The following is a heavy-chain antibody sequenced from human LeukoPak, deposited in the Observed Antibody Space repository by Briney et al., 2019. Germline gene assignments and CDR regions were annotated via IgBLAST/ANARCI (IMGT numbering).Heavy chain of an antibody. CDR2: IYDNGYT. D-gene: IGHD3-16*02. J-gene: IGHJ5*02. Sequence: PSETLSLTCTVSGGPMSTYYWSWIRQPPGKGLEWIGYIYDNGYTHYNPSLKSRVSISLDTSKSQFSLNLSSVTAADTAVYYCARRAFGGVIAANWFDPWGQGTLVTVSS. CDR1: GGPMSTYY. V-gene: IGHV4-59*08. CDR3: ARRAFGGVIAANWFDP.